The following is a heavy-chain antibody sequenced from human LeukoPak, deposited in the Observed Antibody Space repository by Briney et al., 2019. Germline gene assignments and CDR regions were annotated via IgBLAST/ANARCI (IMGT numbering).Heavy chain of an antibody. D-gene: IGHD6-6*01. V-gene: IGHV3-23*01. CDR1: GFTFSSYA. Sequence: GGSLRLSCAASGFTFSSYAMSWVRQAPGKGLEWVSAISGSGGSTYYADSVKGRFTISRDNSKSTLYLQMNSLRAEDTAVYYCAKDRSSSSSFRFDPWGQGTLVTVSS. CDR3: AKDRSSSSSFRFDP. J-gene: IGHJ5*02. CDR2: ISGSGGST.